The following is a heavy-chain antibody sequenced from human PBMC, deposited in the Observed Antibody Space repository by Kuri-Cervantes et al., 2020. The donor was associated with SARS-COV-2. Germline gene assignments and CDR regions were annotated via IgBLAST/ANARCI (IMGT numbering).Heavy chain of an antibody. CDR2: IYYSGST. CDR3: ARGGWELRYYYYYMDV. CDR1: GGSISSHY. J-gene: IGHJ6*03. V-gene: IGHV4-59*11. Sequence: SETLSLTCTVSGGSISSHYWSWIRQPPGKRLEWIGYIYYSGSTNYNPSLKSRVTISVDTSKNQFSLKLSSVTAADTAVYYCARGGWELRYYYYYMDVWGKGTTVTVSS. D-gene: IGHD1-26*01.